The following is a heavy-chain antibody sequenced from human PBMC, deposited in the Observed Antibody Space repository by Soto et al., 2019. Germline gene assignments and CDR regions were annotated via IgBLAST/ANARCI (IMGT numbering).Heavy chain of an antibody. CDR2: IAGSFGTT. J-gene: IGHJ4*02. D-gene: IGHD1-26*01. CDR1: GFAFNNYV. CDR3: AKDPPYRMYYFKQ. Sequence: EVQLLESGGGLVQPGGSLRLSCAASGFAFNNYVMSWVRQAPGKGLEWVSTIAGSFGTTAYADSVKGRFTISRDNSQNTLYLQMNSLRAEDTAIYYCAKDPPYRMYYFKQWGQGTPVTVSS. V-gene: IGHV3-23*01.